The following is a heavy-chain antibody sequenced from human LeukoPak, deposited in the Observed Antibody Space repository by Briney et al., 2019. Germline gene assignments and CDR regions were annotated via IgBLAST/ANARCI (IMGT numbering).Heavy chain of an antibody. Sequence: RSGGSLRLSCAASGFTFSSYAMHWVRQAPGKGLEWVAVISYDGSNKYYADSVKGRFTISRDNSKNTLYLQMNSLRAEDTAVYYCARGRLGIAAADPLTFFDYWGQGTLVTVSS. V-gene: IGHV3-30-3*01. J-gene: IGHJ4*02. CDR3: ARGRLGIAAADPLTFFDY. CDR1: GFTFSSYA. CDR2: ISYDGSNK. D-gene: IGHD6-13*01.